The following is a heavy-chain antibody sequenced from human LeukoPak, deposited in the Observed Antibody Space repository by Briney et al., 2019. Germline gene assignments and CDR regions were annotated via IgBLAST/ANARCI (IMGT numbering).Heavy chain of an antibody. CDR2: ITGSGGNT. CDR1: GFIFSSYS. V-gene: IGHV3-23*01. D-gene: IGHD6-13*01. J-gene: IGHJ6*02. Sequence: GGSLRLSCAASGFIFSSYSMNWVRQAPGMGLEWVSVITGSGGNTYYADSVKGRFTISKDNSKNTVYLQMSSLRVDDTAVYYCAKAASSSWPSYYYGMDVWGQGTTVTVSS. CDR3: AKAASSSWPSYYYGMDV.